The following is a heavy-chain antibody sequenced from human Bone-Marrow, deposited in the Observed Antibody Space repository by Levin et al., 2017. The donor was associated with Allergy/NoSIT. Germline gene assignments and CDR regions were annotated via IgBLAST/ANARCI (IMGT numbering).Heavy chain of an antibody. CDR1: GGSVSSGSYY. Sequence: PSETLSLTCTVSGGSVSSGSYYWSWIRQSPGKALEWIGYMYYNGNTRSNPSLTSRITMSLDTSKNHFSLKLTSVTAADTAVYYCARGGRERSFGYYGLDVWGQGTTVSVSS. V-gene: IGHV4-61*03. CDR2: MYYNGNT. J-gene: IGHJ6*02. D-gene: IGHD1-26*01. CDR3: ARGGRERSFGYYGLDV.